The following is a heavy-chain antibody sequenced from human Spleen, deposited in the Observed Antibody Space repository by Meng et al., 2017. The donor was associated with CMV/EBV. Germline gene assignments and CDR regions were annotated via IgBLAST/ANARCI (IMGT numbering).Heavy chain of an antibody. J-gene: IGHJ3*02. CDR3: ARAYAFDI. CDR2: ISSSSSTI. V-gene: IGHV3-69-1*02. Sequence: GESLKISCAASGFTFSDYYMNWVRQAPGKGLEWVSSISSSSSTIYYADSVKGRFTISRDNAKNSLYLQMNSLRAEDTAVYYCARAYAFDIWGQGTMVTVSS. CDR1: GFTFSDYY.